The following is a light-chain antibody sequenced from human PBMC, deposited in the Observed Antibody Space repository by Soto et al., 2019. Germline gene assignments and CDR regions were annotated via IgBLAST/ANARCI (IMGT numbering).Light chain of an antibody. CDR2: DAS. J-gene: IGKJ3*01. CDR3: QQRSNWSVT. V-gene: IGKV3-11*01. Sequence: EIVLTQSPATLSLSPGERATLSCRASQSVSSYLAWYQQKPGQAPRLLIYDASNRVTGIPARFSGSGSGTDFTLTISSLEPEDFAVYYCQQRSNWSVTFGPGTKVDIK. CDR1: QSVSSY.